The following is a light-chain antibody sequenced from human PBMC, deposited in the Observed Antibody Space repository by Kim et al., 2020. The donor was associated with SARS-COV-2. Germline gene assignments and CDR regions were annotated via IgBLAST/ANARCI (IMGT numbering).Light chain of an antibody. CDR3: QSYDSSLTEVV. CDR1: SSNIGAHYD. Sequence: RVTISCSGGSSNIGAHYDVHWYQRLPGTAPKLLIYRNINRPSGVPDRFSGSKSDTSASLAITGLQPEDEADYYCQSYDSSLTEVVFGGGTQLTVL. J-gene: IGLJ2*01. V-gene: IGLV1-40*01. CDR2: RNI.